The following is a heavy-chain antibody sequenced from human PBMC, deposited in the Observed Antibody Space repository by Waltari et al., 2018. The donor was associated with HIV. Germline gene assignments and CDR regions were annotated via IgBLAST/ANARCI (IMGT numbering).Heavy chain of an antibody. J-gene: IGHJ4*02. Sequence: EVQLVEFGGGLVQPGRSLRLSCTGFGFSFGDFVISWFRQAPGKGVEWVGLIRSRTDGGATEYAASGKGRFTISRDDLKSVAYLQMNSLKTEDTAVYYCTRSSKLDYWGQGTLVTVSS. CDR1: GFSFGDFV. V-gene: IGHV3-49*03. CDR2: IRSRTDGGAT. CDR3: TRSSKLDY. D-gene: IGHD4-4*01.